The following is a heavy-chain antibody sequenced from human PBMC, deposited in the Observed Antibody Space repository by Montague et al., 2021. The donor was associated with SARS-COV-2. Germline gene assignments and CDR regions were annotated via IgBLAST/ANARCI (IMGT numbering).Heavy chain of an antibody. Sequence: TLSLTCTVSGGSISSGYFYWSWIQQPAGKGLEWIGLIYPGRNTXYNPSLKSRVTISVDTSKNQFSLKLSSVTAADTAVYYCASVYTVTYYYDYWGRGTLVTVSS. CDR2: IYPGRNT. CDR3: ASVYTVTYYYDY. D-gene: IGHD4-17*01. V-gene: IGHV4-61*02. J-gene: IGHJ4*02. CDR1: GGSISSGYFY.